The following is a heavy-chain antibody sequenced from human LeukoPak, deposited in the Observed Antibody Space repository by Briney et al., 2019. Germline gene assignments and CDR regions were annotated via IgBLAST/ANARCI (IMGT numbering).Heavy chain of an antibody. CDR1: GFTFSNYW. J-gene: IGHJ4*02. Sequence: PGGSLRLSCAASGFTFSNYWMHWVRQAPGKGLVWVSRINSDGINTSYADSVKGRFTISRDNSKNTLYLQMNSLRAEDTAVYYCARDPNDYGDYGDYWGQGTLVTVSS. CDR2: INSDGINT. CDR3: ARDPNDYGDYGDY. V-gene: IGHV3-74*01. D-gene: IGHD4-17*01.